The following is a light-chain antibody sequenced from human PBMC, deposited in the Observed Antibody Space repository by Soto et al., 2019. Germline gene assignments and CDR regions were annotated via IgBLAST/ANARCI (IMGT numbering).Light chain of an antibody. V-gene: IGLV1-44*01. CDR2: SNS. CDR1: SSNIGHNP. Sequence: QSVLTQPTSVSGTPGQRVTISCSGRSSNIGHNPVNWYQQLPGTAPKLLIYSNSHRPSGVPDRFSGSKSGTSASLAISGLQSEDEADYYCAAWDDSLTGSWVFGGGTKLTVL. CDR3: AAWDDSLTGSWV. J-gene: IGLJ3*02.